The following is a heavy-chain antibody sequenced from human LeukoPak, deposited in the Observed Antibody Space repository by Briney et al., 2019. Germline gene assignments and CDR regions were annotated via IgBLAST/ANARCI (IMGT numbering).Heavy chain of an antibody. V-gene: IGHV1-2*02. J-gene: IGHJ5*02. CDR1: GYTFTGYY. CDR2: INPNSGGT. CDR3: ARRGYSSSSGSFDP. Sequence: ASVKVSCTASGYTFTGYYMHWVRQAPGQGLEWMGWINPNSGGTNYAQKFQGRVTMTRDTSISTAYMELSRLRSDDTAVYYCARRGYSSSSGSFDPWGQGTLVTVSS. D-gene: IGHD6-6*01.